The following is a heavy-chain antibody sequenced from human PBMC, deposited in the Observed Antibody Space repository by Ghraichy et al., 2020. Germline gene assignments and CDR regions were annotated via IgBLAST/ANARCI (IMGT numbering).Heavy chain of an antibody. CDR1: GGSISSYY. V-gene: IGHV4-59*01. CDR3: ARVLAYDGDYTNWFDP. CDR2: IYYSGST. D-gene: IGHD4-17*01. Sequence: SETLSLTCTVSGGSISSYYWSWIRQPPGKGLEWIGYIYYSGSTNYNPSLKSRVTISVDTSKNQFSLKLSSVTAADTAVYYCARVLAYDGDYTNWFDPWGQGTLVTVSS. J-gene: IGHJ5*02.